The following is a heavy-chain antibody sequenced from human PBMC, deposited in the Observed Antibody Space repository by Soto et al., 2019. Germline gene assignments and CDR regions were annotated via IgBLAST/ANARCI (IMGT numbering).Heavy chain of an antibody. D-gene: IGHD3-10*01. CDR2: IYYSGST. CDR1: GGSLSSYY. V-gene: IGHV4-59*01. J-gene: IGHJ5*02. Sequence: PSETLSLTCTVSGGSLSSYYWSWIRQPPGKGQEMIGYIYYSGSTNYNPSLKSRVTISVDTSNNQYSLKLSSVTSVDTAVYYCASSPPWRFGECSWFDPWGQGTLVTVSS. CDR3: ASSPPWRFGECSWFDP.